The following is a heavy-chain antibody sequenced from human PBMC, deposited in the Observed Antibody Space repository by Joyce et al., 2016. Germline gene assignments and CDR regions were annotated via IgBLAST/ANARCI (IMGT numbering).Heavy chain of an antibody. Sequence: EVQLVESGGGLVQPGGSLRLSCAASGIIFSNKEMNWVRQAPGKVLECVSSINSDDSRIHYADSVRGRFTISRDNARNSLYLEMNSLRVEDTAIYYCTTPSCANWGQGSLVTVSS. D-gene: IGHD2-2*01. CDR2: INSDDSRI. V-gene: IGHV3-48*03. CDR3: TTPSCAN. CDR1: GIIFSNKE. J-gene: IGHJ4*02.